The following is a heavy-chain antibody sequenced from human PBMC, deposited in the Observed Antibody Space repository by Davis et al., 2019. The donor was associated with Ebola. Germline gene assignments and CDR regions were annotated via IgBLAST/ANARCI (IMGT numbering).Heavy chain of an antibody. CDR3: TSRGLVSATDEAFDI. V-gene: IGHV3-15*05. D-gene: IGHD1-1*01. CDR2: IKSKLSGGTI. Sequence: GESLKISCAASGFTFTTAWMSWVRQAPGKGLEWVGRIKSKLSGGTITYAAPVRGRFTISRDDSKNTLYLQMNSLKSEDTAMYYCTSRGLVSATDEAFDIWGQGKVVTVSS. CDR1: GFTFTTAW. J-gene: IGHJ3*02.